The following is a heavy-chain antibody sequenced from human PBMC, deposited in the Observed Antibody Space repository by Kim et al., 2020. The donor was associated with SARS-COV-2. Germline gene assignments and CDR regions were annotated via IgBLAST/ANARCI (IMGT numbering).Heavy chain of an antibody. CDR2: IKTKANSYAT. CDR3: TRLSTSMVRGVTFNYGMEV. Sequence: GGSLRLSCAASGFTFSGSAMHWVRQASGKGLEWVGRIKTKANSYATAYAASVKGRFTIARDDSKNTAYLQMNSLKTEDTAVYYCTRLSTSMVRGVTFNYGMEVWGQGTTVTVSS. V-gene: IGHV3-73*01. D-gene: IGHD3-10*01. J-gene: IGHJ6*02. CDR1: GFTFSGSA.